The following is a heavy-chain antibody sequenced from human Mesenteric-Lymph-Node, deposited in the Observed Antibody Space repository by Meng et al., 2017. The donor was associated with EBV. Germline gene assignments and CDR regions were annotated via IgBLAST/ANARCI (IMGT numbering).Heavy chain of an antibody. D-gene: IGHD3-22*01. CDR3: ATYYYDSSAYFD. Sequence: QMVQSCAEEKRSCFLLMVAGKAFGGTFSSYAIIWVRQAPGQGVEWMGGIIAIVSTGNYAQKLQGRVTITADESTSTAYMELNSLRSEDTAVYYCATYYYDSSAYFDWCQGTLVTVSS. J-gene: IGHJ4*02. V-gene: IGHV1-69*01. CDR1: GGTFSSYA. CDR2: IIAIVSTG.